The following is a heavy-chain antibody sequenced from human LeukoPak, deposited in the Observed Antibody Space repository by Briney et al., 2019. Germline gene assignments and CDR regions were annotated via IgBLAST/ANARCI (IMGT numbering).Heavy chain of an antibody. V-gene: IGHV3-21*01. D-gene: IGHD3-16*01. CDR3: ARLGYHDYSGFDY. J-gene: IGHJ4*02. CDR2: ISGWSSDI. Sequence: GGSLRLSCAGSESTFSSYSMNWVRQAPGKGLEWVSSISGWSSDIYYADSVKGRFTISRDNSKNSLYIQMKSLRAEDTALYYCARLGYHDYSGFDYWGQGTLVTVSS. CDR1: ESTFSSYS.